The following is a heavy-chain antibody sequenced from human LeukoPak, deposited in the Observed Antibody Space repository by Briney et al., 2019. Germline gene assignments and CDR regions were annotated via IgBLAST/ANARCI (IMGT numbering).Heavy chain of an antibody. CDR3: AKGSGYEAHYYYSYMDV. J-gene: IGHJ6*03. CDR1: GFTFSSYG. D-gene: IGHD5-12*01. V-gene: IGHV3-30*02. CDR2: IRYDGSNK. Sequence: GGSLRLSCAASGFTFSSYGMHWVRQAPGKGLEWVAFIRYDGSNKYYADSVKGRFTISRDNSKNPLYLHVNSLRPEDTAVYYCAKGSGYEAHYYYSYMDVWGKGTTVTISS.